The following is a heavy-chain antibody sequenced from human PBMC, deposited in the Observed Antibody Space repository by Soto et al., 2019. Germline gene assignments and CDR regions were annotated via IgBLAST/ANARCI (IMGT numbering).Heavy chain of an antibody. Sequence: QVQLQESGPGLVKPSETLSLTCTVSGGSISSYHWSWIRQPPGKGLEWIGYIYYSGSTNYNPSLKSRVTISVDTSKNQFSLKLSSVTAADTAVYYCARSPGLLLWFGELSNFDYWGQGTLVTVSS. CDR2: IYYSGST. J-gene: IGHJ4*02. D-gene: IGHD3-10*01. CDR1: GGSISSYH. CDR3: ARSPGLLLWFGELSNFDY. V-gene: IGHV4-59*01.